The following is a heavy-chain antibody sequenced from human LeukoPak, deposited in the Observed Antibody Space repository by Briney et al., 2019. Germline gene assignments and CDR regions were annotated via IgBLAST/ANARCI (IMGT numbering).Heavy chain of an antibody. V-gene: IGHV3-30-3*01. CDR2: ISYDGSNK. D-gene: IGHD2-15*01. CDR1: GFTFRSYA. Sequence: GGSLRLSCAASGFTFRSYAMHWVRQAPGRGLEWVALISYDGSNKYYADSVKGRFTISRDNSKNTLYLQMNSLRAEDTAVFYCARDAGYCSGGSCYPYYYGMGVWGQGTTVTVSS. CDR3: ARDAGYCSGGSCYPYYYGMGV. J-gene: IGHJ6*02.